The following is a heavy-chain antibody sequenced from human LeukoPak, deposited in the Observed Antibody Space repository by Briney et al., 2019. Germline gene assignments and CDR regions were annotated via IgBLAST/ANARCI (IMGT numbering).Heavy chain of an antibody. CDR3: ARVQYATGTQNLDY. D-gene: IGHD1-1*01. CDR2: IYYSGST. V-gene: IGHV4-61*01. J-gene: IGHJ4*02. Sequence: SETLSLTCTVSGGSVSSGSYYWSWIRQPPGNGLEWIGYIYYSGSTNYNPSLKSRVTISVDTSKNQFSLKLSSVTAADTAVYYCARVQYATGTQNLDYWGQGTLVTVSS. CDR1: GGSVSSGSYY.